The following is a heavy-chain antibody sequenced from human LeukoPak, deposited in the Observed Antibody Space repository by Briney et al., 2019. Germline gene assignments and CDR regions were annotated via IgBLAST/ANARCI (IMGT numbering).Heavy chain of an antibody. V-gene: IGHV3-30*02. CDR3: AKTSTRDIVVVPAAILDY. CDR1: GFTFSSYG. CDR2: ILYDGSNK. D-gene: IGHD2-2*01. Sequence: PGGSLRLSCAASGFTFSSYGMHWVRQAPGKGLEWVAFILYDGSNKYYADSVKGRFTISRDNSKNTLYLQMNSLRAEDTAVYYCAKTSTRDIVVVPAAILDYWGQGTLVTVSS. J-gene: IGHJ4*02.